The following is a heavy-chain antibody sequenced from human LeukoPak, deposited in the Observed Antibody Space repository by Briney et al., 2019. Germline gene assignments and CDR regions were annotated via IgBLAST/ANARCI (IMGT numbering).Heavy chain of an antibody. Sequence: SQTLSLTCAISGDSVSSDSAAWNWIRQSPPRGLEWLGRTYYRSNWYHDYAISVKSRITINPDTSKDQFSLQLNSVSPEDTAVYYCVRDAGIGLDAFDIWGQGTMVTVSS. D-gene: IGHD6-13*01. CDR1: GDSVSSDSAA. V-gene: IGHV6-1*01. CDR2: TYYRSNWYH. J-gene: IGHJ3*02. CDR3: VRDAGIGLDAFDI.